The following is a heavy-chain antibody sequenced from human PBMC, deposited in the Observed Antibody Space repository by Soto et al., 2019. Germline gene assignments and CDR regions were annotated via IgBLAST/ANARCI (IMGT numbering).Heavy chain of an antibody. CDR3: AQVYRGGDCSLPDY. CDR1: GFTFSSYA. Sequence: EVQLLESGGGLVQPGGSLRLSCAASGFTFSSYAMSWVRQAPGKGLEWVSAISGSGGSTYHADSVKGRFTISRDNSKNTLYLQSTCLRAEDTAVYYCAQVYRGGDCSLPDYWGQGTLVTVSS. J-gene: IGHJ4*02. D-gene: IGHD2-21*02. CDR2: ISGSGGST. V-gene: IGHV3-23*01.